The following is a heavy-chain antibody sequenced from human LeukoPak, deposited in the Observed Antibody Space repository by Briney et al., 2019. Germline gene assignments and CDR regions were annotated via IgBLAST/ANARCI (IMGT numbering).Heavy chain of an antibody. V-gene: IGHV4-61*01. Sequence: SETLSLTCTVSGGSVSSGSYYWSWIRQPPGKGLEWIGYIYYSGSTNYNPSLESRVTISVDTSKNQFSLKLSSVTAADTAVYYCARDRVGSSTYYYYYYGMDVWGQGTTVTVSS. D-gene: IGHD6-13*01. CDR3: ARDRVGSSTYYYYYYGMDV. J-gene: IGHJ6*02. CDR1: GGSVSSGSYY. CDR2: IYYSGST.